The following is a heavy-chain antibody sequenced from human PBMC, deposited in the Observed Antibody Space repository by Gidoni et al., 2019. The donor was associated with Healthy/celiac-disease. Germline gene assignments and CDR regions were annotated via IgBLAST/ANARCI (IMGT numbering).Heavy chain of an antibody. J-gene: IGHJ4*02. D-gene: IGHD2-21*01. CDR3: ARIYNGDVGDYYFDY. CDR1: GGSISSSSYY. CDR2: IYYSGST. V-gene: IGHV4-39*01. Sequence: QLQLQESGPGLVKPSETLSLPCTVSGGSISSSSYYWGWLRQPPGKGLAGIGSIYYSGSTYYNPSLKSQVTISVDTSKNQFALKLRSVTAADTAVYYCARIYNGDVGDYYFDYWGQGTLVTVSS.